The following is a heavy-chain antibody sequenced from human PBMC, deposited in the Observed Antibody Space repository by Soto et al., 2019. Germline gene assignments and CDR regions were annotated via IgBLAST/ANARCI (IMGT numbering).Heavy chain of an antibody. D-gene: IGHD3-22*01. CDR2: VSFDGRDE. V-gene: IGHV3-30*03. J-gene: IGHJ2*01. CDR1: GFTLSNHG. Sequence: QVQLVESGGGVVQPGRSLRLSCAVSGFTLSNHGMHWVLQSPGKGLEWVAVVSFDGRDEYYANSVKGRFTVSRDNSRNTVYLHMNSLKDEDTAVYYCATLCRSLGFGSMRYFDSSDSDWYLDLWGRGTLVTVSS. CDR3: ATLCRSLGFGSMRYFDSSDSDWYLDL.